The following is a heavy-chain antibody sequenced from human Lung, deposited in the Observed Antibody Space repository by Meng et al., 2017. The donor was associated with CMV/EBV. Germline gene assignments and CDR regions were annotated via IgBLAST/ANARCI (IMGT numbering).Heavy chain of an antibody. V-gene: IGHV6-1*01. D-gene: IGHD3-22*01. J-gene: IGHJ4*02. Sequence: SETLSLXXAISGDSVSSNSVTWNWIRQSPSRGLEWMGRTYYKSKWNHDYAVSVKSRISINPDTSKNQFSLQLSSVTHEDTNVYYCVRVFGDITGYVFDYWGQGXLVTVSS. CDR1: GDSVSSNSVT. CDR2: TYYKSKWNH. CDR3: VRVFGDITGYVFDY.